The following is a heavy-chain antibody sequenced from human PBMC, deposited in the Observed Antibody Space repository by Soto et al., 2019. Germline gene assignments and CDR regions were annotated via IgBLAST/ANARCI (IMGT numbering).Heavy chain of an antibody. D-gene: IGHD5-12*01. CDR1: GFTVSNNY. Sequence: GGSLRLSCAASGFTVSNNYMNWVRQAPGKGLEWVSVIYSGGTTYYADSVKGRFTISRDNSKNTLYLQMNSLRAEDTAVYYCGRVTYGGYFSYSYYRDVGGKGTRVTFPS. J-gene: IGHJ6*03. CDR2: IYSGGTT. CDR3: GRVTYGGYFSYSYYRDV. V-gene: IGHV3-66*01.